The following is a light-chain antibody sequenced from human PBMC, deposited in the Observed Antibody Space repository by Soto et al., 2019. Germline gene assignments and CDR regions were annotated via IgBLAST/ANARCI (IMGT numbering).Light chain of an antibody. CDR2: GAS. V-gene: IGKV3-20*01. CDR1: QSVSSNF. CDR3: QQYTTSQTWT. Sequence: EIVLTQSPGTLSLCPGERATLSCRTSQSVSSNFLAWYQQKPGQAPRLLIYGASTRATGIPDRFSGSGSGTDFTLTTSRLEPEDFAVYYCQQYTTSQTWTFGQGTKVEIK. J-gene: IGKJ1*01.